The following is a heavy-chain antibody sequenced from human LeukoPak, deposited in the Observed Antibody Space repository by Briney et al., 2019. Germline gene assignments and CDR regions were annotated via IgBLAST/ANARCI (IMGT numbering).Heavy chain of an antibody. CDR3: AKDLLLWFGELSPFDY. CDR1: GFTFSSYG. CDR2: ISYDGSNK. D-gene: IGHD3-10*01. Sequence: GRSLRLSCAASGFTFSSYGMHWVRQAPGKGLEWVAVISYDGSNKYYADSVKGRFTISRDNSENTLYLQMNSLRAEDTAVYYCAKDLLLWFGELSPFDYWGQGTLVTVSS. J-gene: IGHJ4*02. V-gene: IGHV3-30*18.